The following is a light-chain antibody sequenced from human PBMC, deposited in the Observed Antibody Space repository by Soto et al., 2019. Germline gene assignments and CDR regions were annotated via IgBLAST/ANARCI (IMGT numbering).Light chain of an antibody. CDR2: DAS. J-gene: IGKJ3*01. CDR3: QQRSNWAT. CDR1: QSDSRN. Sequence: EIVLTQSPATLCLSPGERATLSCRASQSDSRNLAWYQQKPGQAPRLLIYDASNRATGIPARFSGSGSVTDFTLTISSLEPEDFAVYYCQQRSNWATFGPGTKVDIK. V-gene: IGKV3-11*01.